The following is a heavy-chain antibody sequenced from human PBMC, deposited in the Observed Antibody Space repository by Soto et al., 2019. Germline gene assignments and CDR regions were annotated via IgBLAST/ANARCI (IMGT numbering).Heavy chain of an antibody. Sequence: GGSLRLSCAASGFTFSSDGMHWVRQAPGKGLEWVAVIWYDGSNKYYADSVKGRFTISRDNSKNTLYLQMNSLRAEDTAVYYCARDALPYYDILTGYYDYYYMYVWGKGTTVTVSS. CDR3: ARDALPYYDILTGYYDYYYMYV. CDR2: IWYDGSNK. CDR1: GFTFSSDG. V-gene: IGHV3-33*01. J-gene: IGHJ6*03. D-gene: IGHD3-9*01.